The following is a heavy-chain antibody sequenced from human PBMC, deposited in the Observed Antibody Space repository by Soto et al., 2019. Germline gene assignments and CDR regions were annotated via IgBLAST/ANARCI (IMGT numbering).Heavy chain of an antibody. CDR3: ARDPIGGGAPYYFDY. CDR2: ISPKSGGA. D-gene: IGHD3-16*01. CDR1: GYTFTDYY. Sequence: ASVQVSCKAGGYTFTDYYIQWVRQAPGQGLQYMGWISPKSGGAAYAQKFQGRVTMTRDMSLTTAYMELHRLTSDDTAVYYCARDPIGGGAPYYFDYWGQGSLVTVSS. J-gene: IGHJ4*02. V-gene: IGHV1-2*02.